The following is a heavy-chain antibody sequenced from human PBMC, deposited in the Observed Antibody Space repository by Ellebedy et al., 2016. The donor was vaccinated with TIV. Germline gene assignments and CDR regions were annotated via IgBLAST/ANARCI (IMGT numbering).Heavy chain of an antibody. Sequence: GESLKISCAASRFSFSSYWMSWVRQAPGKGLEWVANINQDGSEKYYVDSVKGRFTISRDNAKNSLYLQMTSLRADDTALYYCATDGSYGDYRTPTHAFEMWGQGTMVTVSS. J-gene: IGHJ3*02. D-gene: IGHD4-17*01. CDR1: RFSFSSYW. CDR2: INQDGSEK. CDR3: ATDGSYGDYRTPTHAFEM. V-gene: IGHV3-7*01.